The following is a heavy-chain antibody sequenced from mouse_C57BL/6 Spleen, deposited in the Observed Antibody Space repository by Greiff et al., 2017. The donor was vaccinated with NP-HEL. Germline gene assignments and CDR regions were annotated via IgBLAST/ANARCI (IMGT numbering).Heavy chain of an antibody. J-gene: IGHJ2*01. D-gene: IGHD2-5*01. CDR1: GYTFTDYN. Sequence: VQLQQSGPELVKPGASVKMSCKASGYTFTDYNMHWVKQSHGKSLEWIGYINPNNGGTSYNQKFKGKATLTVNKSSSTAYMELRSLTSEDSAVYYCAGAYYSNYDYFDYWGQGTTRTVSS. CDR3: AGAYYSNYDYFDY. CDR2: INPNNGGT. V-gene: IGHV1-22*01.